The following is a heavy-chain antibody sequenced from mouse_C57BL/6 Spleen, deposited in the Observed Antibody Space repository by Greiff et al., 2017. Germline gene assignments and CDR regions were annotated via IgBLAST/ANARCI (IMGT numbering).Heavy chain of an antibody. D-gene: IGHD2-5*01. CDR3: ASTYYSNYGAWFAY. J-gene: IGHJ3*01. CDR2: IWGVGST. Sequence: VQLVESGPGLVAPSQSLSITCTVSGFSLTSYGVDWVRQSPGKGLEWLGVIWGVGSTNYNSALKSRLSISKDNSKSQVFLKMNSLQTDDTAMYYCASTYYSNYGAWFAYWGQGTLVTVSA. V-gene: IGHV2-6*01. CDR1: GFSLTSYG.